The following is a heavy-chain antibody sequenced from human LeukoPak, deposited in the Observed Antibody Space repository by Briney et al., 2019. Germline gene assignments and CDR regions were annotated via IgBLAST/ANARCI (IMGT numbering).Heavy chain of an antibody. J-gene: IGHJ4*02. D-gene: IGHD5-18*01. CDR1: GFTFSSYW. CDR3: VQLGDFDY. V-gene: IGHV3-7*01. CDR2: IKQDGSEK. Sequence: GGSLRLSCAASGFTFSSYWMSWVRQAPGKGLEWVANIKQDGSEKYYVDSVKGRFTISRDNSKNTLYLQMNSLRAEDTAVYYCVQLGDFDYWGQGTLVTVSS.